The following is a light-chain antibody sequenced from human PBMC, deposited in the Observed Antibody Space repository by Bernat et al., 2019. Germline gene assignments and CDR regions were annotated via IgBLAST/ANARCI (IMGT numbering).Light chain of an antibody. CDR3: QQYNKWWT. V-gene: IGKV3-15*01. CDR2: GAS. J-gene: IGKJ1*01. CDR1: QSVSSN. Sequence: EIVMTQSPATLSVSPGERATLSCRASQSVSSNLAWYQQKPGQAPMLLIYGASTRATGIQSRFSGSGSGTEFTLTISRLQSEDFSVYYCQQYNKWWTFGQGTKVEIK.